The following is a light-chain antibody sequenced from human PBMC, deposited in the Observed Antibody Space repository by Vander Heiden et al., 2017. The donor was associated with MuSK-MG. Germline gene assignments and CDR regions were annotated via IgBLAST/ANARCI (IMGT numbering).Light chain of an antibody. CDR1: SGDVGGYDS. CDR3: CSYAGTNNLV. Sequence: QSALIQPRSVSGSPGQSVTISCTGTSGDVGGYDSVAWYQQYPGKAPKFIIYEVSKRPSGVPHRFSASKSGNTASLSISGLQTEDEADYYCCSYAGTNNLVFGRGTKLTVL. V-gene: IGLV2-11*01. J-gene: IGLJ2*01. CDR2: EVS.